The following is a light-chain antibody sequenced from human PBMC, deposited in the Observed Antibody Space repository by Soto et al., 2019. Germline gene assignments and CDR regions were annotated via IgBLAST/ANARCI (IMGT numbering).Light chain of an antibody. V-gene: IGLV2-8*01. Sequence: QSALTQPPSASGSPGQSVTISCTGTNSDVGRYNFVSWYQHHPGNAPKLIIYEVTKRPSGVPDRFSGSKSGNTASLTVSGLRAEDEADYYCSSYGGSNSELFGGGTQLTVL. CDR2: EVT. J-gene: IGLJ2*01. CDR3: SSYGGSNSEL. CDR1: NSDVGRYNF.